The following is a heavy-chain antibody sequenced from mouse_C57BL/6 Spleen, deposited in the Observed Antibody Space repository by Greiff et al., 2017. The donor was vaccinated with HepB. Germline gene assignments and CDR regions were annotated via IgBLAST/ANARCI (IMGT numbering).Heavy chain of an antibody. CDR3: ARQGYYGTLAY. D-gene: IGHD2-1*01. CDR1: EYEFPSHD. J-gene: IGHJ3*01. CDR2: INSDGGST. Sequence: EVKLVESGGGLVQPGESLKLSCESNEYEFPSHDMSWVRKTPEKRLELVAAINSDGGSTYYPDTMERRFSISRDNPKKTPYLQMSSLRSEDTALYYGARQGYYGTLAYWGQGTLVTVSA. V-gene: IGHV5-2*01.